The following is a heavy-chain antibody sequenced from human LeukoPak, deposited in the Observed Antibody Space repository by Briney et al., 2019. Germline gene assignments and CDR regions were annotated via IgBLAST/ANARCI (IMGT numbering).Heavy chain of an antibody. CDR2: INPNSGGT. D-gene: IGHD3-3*01. Sequence: GASVKVSCKASGYTFTGYYMHWVRQAPGQGLEWMGWINPNSGGTNCAQKFQGRVTMTRDTSISTAYMELSRLRSDDTAVCYCAIGRYYDFWSGYVTFDYWGQGTLVTVSS. CDR1: GYTFTGYY. CDR3: AIGRYYDFWSGYVTFDY. V-gene: IGHV1-2*02. J-gene: IGHJ4*02.